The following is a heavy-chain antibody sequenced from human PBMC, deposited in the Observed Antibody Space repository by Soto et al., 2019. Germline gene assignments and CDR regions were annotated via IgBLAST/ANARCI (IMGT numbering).Heavy chain of an antibody. CDR3: ARGFVSWRPADRN. V-gene: IGHV4-4*02. J-gene: IGHJ4*02. CDR2: IYHSGST. CDR1: GDSISGSSW. D-gene: IGHD6-6*01. Sequence: QVQLQESGPGLVKPSGTLSLTCAVSGDSISGSSWCRWVRQPPGKGLVWIGEIYHSGSTNYNPSLDSLVILSVDKSKNQFSLKLSSVAAADTAVYYFARGFVSWRPADRNWGQGTLVTVSS.